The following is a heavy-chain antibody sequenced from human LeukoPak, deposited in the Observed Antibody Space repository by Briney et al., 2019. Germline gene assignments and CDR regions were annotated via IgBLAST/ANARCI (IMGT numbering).Heavy chain of an antibody. J-gene: IGHJ4*02. CDR2: TYYRSKRYN. V-gene: IGHV6-1*01. Sequence: SQTLSLSCAISGDSVSSNSAAWNWIRQSPSRGLEWPGRTYYRSKRYNDYAISVKSRININPDTSKNQFSLQLNSVTPEDTAVYYCARDLSGYSGYDSYYFDYWGQGTLVTVSS. D-gene: IGHD5-12*01. CDR1: GDSVSSNSAA. CDR3: ARDLSGYSGYDSYYFDY.